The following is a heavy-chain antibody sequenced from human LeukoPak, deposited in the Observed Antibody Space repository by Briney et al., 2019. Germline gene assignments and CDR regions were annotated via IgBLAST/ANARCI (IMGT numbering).Heavy chain of an antibody. CDR3: ARDPMVRGIYNWFDP. D-gene: IGHD3-10*01. CDR2: INPNSGGT. CDR1: GYTFTGYY. Sequence: ASVKVSCKASGYTFTGYYIHWVRQAPGQGREWLGWINPNSGGTNYAQKFQGRVTMTTDTSISTAYMELSRLRSDDTAVYYCARDPMVRGIYNWFDPWGQGTLVTVSS. V-gene: IGHV1-2*02. J-gene: IGHJ5*02.